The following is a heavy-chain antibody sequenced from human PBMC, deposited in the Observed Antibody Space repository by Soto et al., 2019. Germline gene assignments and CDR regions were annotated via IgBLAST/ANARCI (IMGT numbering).Heavy chain of an antibody. Sequence: QVQLVQSGAEVKKPGSSVKVSCKASGGTFSSYAISWVRQAPGQGLEWMGGIIPIFGTANYAQKFQGRVTITADESTSTAYMELSSLRSEDTAVYYCARDQLGITMVRGVYYYYGMDVWGQGTTVTVSS. J-gene: IGHJ6*02. V-gene: IGHV1-69*12. CDR1: GGTFSSYA. D-gene: IGHD3-10*01. CDR2: IIPIFGTA. CDR3: ARDQLGITMVRGVYYYYGMDV.